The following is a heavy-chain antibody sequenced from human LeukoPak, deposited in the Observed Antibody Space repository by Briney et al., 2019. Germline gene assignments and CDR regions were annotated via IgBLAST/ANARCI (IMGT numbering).Heavy chain of an antibody. Sequence: PGGSLRLSCTVSGIRFNDYWMSWVRQAPGKGLEWVANIKEDGGEMYYVDSVKGRFIISRDNAKNSVYLQMNILRVGDTAVYYCASGMIEFDYWGQGTLVTVSS. CDR2: IKEDGGEM. CDR3: ASGMIEFDY. J-gene: IGHJ4*02. D-gene: IGHD1-14*01. V-gene: IGHV3-7*01. CDR1: GIRFNDYW.